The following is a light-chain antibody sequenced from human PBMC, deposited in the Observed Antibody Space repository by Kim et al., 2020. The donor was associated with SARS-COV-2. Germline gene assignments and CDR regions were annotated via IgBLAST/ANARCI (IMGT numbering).Light chain of an antibody. CDR2: AAS. J-gene: IGKJ1*01. Sequence: ASVGDRVTITCRASPAISNSLAWYQQKPGKVPKLLIYAASTLQSGVPSRFSGSGSGTDFTITISSLQPEDVATYYCQRYNTSPWTFGQGTKVDIK. CDR3: QRYNTSPWT. CDR1: PAISNS. V-gene: IGKV1-27*01.